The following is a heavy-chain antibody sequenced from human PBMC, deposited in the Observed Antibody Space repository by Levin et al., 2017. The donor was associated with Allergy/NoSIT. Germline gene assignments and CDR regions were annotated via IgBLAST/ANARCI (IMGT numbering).Heavy chain of an antibody. V-gene: IGHV3-30*18. CDR2: ISYDGSNE. J-gene: IGHJ1*01. D-gene: IGHD3-3*01. CDR1: GFTFSSYG. Sequence: PGGSLRLSCAASGFTFSSYGMHWVRQAPGKGLEWVAVISYDGSNEYYADSVKGRFTISRINSKNTVHLQMNSLRAEDTAVYYCAKESQGYYDFWSATLVEYFQHWGQGTLVTVSS. CDR3: AKESQGYYDFWSATLVEYFQH.